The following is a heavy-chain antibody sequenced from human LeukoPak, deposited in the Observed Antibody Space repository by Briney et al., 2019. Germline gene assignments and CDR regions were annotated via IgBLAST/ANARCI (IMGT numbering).Heavy chain of an antibody. CDR3: ARNCSRTSCSGTFDI. V-gene: IGHV4-39*01. D-gene: IGHD2-2*01. CDR2: IYYSGST. J-gene: IGHJ3*02. Sequence: SETLSLTCTVSNGSISSSRYYWAWIRQLPGKGLEGIGSIYYSGSTHYNPSQKSRVTISVDTSKNQFFLRLSSGTAADTAVYYCARNCSRTSCSGTFDIWGRGTMVTVSS. CDR1: NGSISSSRYY.